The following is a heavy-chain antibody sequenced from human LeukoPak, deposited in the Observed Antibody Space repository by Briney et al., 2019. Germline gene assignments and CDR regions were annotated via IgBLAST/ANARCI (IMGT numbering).Heavy chain of an antibody. Sequence: SVKVSCKASGGTFSSYAISWVRQAPGRGLEWMGGIIPIFGTANYAQKFQGRVTITADESTSTAYMELSSLRSEDTAVYYCARAPQLRFLEYVPYYYYMDVWGKGTTVTVSS. CDR2: IIPIFGTA. J-gene: IGHJ6*03. CDR3: ARAPQLRFLEYVPYYYYMDV. V-gene: IGHV1-69*01. CDR1: GGTFSSYA. D-gene: IGHD3-3*01.